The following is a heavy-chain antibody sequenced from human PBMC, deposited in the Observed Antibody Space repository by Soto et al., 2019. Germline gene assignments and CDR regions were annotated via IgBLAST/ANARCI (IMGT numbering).Heavy chain of an antibody. CDR2: INHSGST. J-gene: IGHJ6*02. CDR3: ARSAAARPKYYYGMDV. Sequence: PSETLSLTCAVYGGSFSGYYWSWIRQPPGKGLEWIGEINHSGSTNYNPSLKSRVTISVDTSKNQFSLKLSSVTAADTAVYYCARSAAARPKYYYGMDVWGQGTTVTVS. V-gene: IGHV4-34*01. CDR1: GGSFSGYY. D-gene: IGHD6-6*01.